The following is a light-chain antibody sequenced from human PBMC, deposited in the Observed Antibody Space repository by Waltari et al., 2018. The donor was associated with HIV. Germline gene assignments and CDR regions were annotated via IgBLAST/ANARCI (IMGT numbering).Light chain of an antibody. CDR3: QSADNSGTYV. J-gene: IGLJ1*01. V-gene: IGLV3-25*03. CDR1: TLSNPY. CDR2: RDI. Sequence: SYDLTQPPSVSVSPGQTARIPCSGDTLSNPYSYWYQQKSGQAPVLVIFRDIERPSGIPERFSGSRSGATVTLTISGVQAEDEADYYCQSADNSGTYVFATGTQVTVL.